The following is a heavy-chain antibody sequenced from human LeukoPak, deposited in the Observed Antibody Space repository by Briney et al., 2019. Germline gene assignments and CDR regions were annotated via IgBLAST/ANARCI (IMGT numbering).Heavy chain of an antibody. Sequence: GESLKISCKGSGYSFTNYWSAWVRQMPGKGLEWMGIIYPGDSDTKYSLSFQGQVTISADKSRNTAYLQWSSLRASDTAMYYCARRGVGDGYRDAFDIWGQGTMVTVSS. V-gene: IGHV5-51*01. D-gene: IGHD5-24*01. CDR1: GYSFTNYW. J-gene: IGHJ3*02. CDR2: IYPGDSDT. CDR3: ARRGVGDGYRDAFDI.